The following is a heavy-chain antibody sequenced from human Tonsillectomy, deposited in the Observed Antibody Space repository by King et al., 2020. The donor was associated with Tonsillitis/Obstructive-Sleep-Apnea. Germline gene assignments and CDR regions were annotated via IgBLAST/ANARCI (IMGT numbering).Heavy chain of an antibody. V-gene: IGHV2-5*02. CDR1: GFSLSTSGVG. J-gene: IGHJ4*02. D-gene: IGHD2-8*01. CDR3: AHRRGGWYYFDY. Sequence: QVTLKESGPTLVRPTQTLTLTCTFSGFSLSTSGVGVGWIRQPPGQALEWLALIYWDDDKRYSPSLKSRLTITKDTSKNQVVLIMTNMDPVDTATYYCAHRRGGWYYFDYWGQGTLVTVSS. CDR2: IYWDDDK.